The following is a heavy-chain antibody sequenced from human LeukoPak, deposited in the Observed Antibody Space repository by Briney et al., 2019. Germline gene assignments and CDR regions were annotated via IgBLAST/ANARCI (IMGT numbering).Heavy chain of an antibody. CDR2: INPNSGGT. D-gene: IGHD6-25*01. CDR3: ARDKSASSEINYYMDV. Sequence: ASVKVSCKASGYTFTGYYMHWVRQAPGQGLEWMGWINPNSGGTNYAQKFQGRVTMTRDTSISTAYMELSRLRSDDTAVYYCARDKSASSEINYYMDVWGKGTTVTVSS. J-gene: IGHJ6*03. CDR1: GYTFTGYY. V-gene: IGHV1-2*02.